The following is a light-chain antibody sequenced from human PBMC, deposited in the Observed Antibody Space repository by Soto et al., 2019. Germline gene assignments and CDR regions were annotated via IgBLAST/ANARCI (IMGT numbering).Light chain of an antibody. CDR1: QDVNIY. J-gene: IGKJ4*01. CDR2: GAS. Sequence: EILMTQSPATLSVSPGERATLSCRANQDVNIYLAWYQQKHGQAPRLLISGASTRATGIPAMFSGSGSGTEFTLTISSLQSEDVAVYYCQQYGNWPLTFGGGTNVEIK. CDR3: QQYGNWPLT. V-gene: IGKV3D-15*01.